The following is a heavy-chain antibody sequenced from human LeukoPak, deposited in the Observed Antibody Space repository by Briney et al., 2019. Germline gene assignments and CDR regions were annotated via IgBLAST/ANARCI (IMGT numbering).Heavy chain of an antibody. Sequence: PSETLSLTCTVSGGSISSFYWTWIRQPPGQGLEWIAYIHSSGYTNYNPSLKSRVTISVDTSKNQFSLKVTSVTAADTVVYYCAKRQGPNSGSYDYFDPWGQGTLVTVSS. V-gene: IGHV4-4*09. CDR3: AKRQGPNSGSYDYFDP. D-gene: IGHD1-26*01. J-gene: IGHJ5*02. CDR1: GGSISSFY. CDR2: IHSSGYT.